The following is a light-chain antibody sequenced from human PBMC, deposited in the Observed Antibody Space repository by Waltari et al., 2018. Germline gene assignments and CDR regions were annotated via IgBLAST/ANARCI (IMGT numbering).Light chain of an antibody. CDR3: QQYNTWPPST. J-gene: IGKJ2*02. CDR1: LYISDN. Sequence: EVLMTQPPSALSASPGERATLSCRASLYISDNLAWYQHKPGQPPRLLISGASTRAAGVPARFSGGGSGTEFSLTISSLESEDSAIYFCQQYNTWPPSTFGQGTQLEIK. CDR2: GAS. V-gene: IGKV3-15*01.